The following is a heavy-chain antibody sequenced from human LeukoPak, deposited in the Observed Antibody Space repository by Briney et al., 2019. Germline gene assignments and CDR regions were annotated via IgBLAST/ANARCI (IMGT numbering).Heavy chain of an antibody. CDR3: ARVVRDGYNRIDY. CDR2: ISSSGNSR. V-gene: IGHV3-48*03. D-gene: IGHD5-24*01. CDR1: GFTFSSYE. J-gene: IGHJ4*02. Sequence: GGSLRLSCAASGFTFSSYEMNWVRQAPGKGLEWVSYISSSGNSRYSADSVRDRFTISRDNAKNSLYLQMDSLRADDTAVYYCARVVRDGYNRIDYWGQGTLVTVSS.